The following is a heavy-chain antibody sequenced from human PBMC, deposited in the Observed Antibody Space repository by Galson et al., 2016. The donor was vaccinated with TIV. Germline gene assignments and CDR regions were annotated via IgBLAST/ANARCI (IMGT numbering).Heavy chain of an antibody. CDR3: ARDRRHCGNECFLYYYYGMDV. V-gene: IGHV3-66*02. CDR1: TFNIKDNY. Sequence: SLRLSCAASTFNIKDNYMTWVRQAPGKGLEWVSIISSGGTTNYADSVKSRFTIGRDESKNTLYLEMNNLRLEDTAVYYCARDRRHCGNECFLYYYYGMDVWGRGTTVTVSS. CDR2: ISSGGTT. D-gene: IGHD2-21*01. J-gene: IGHJ6*02.